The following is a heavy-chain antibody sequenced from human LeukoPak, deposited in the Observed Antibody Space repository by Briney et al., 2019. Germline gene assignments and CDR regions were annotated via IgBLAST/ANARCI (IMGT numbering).Heavy chain of an antibody. CDR1: GGSISGSY. CDR3: ARGIESYGDYGY. CDR2: MYNSGST. D-gene: IGHD4-17*01. Sequence: SETLSLTCTVSGGSISGSYWSWIRQPPGKGLEWIAYMYNSGSTNYNPSLKSRVTISIDTSKNQFSLKLSSLTAADTAIYYCARGIESYGDYGYWGQGTLVTVSS. J-gene: IGHJ4*02. V-gene: IGHV4-59*01.